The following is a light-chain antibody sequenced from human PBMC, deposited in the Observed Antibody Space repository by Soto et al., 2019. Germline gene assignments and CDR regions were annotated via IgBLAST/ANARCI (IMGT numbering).Light chain of an antibody. Sequence: QSALTQPPSASGSPGQSVAISCTGTSSDVGGYDYVSWFQQNPGKAPKLMIYDVTKRPSGVPDRFSGSKSGNTASLTVSGLQAEDEAYYYCASYGGYYVVFDGGTKLTVL. V-gene: IGLV2-8*01. CDR2: DVT. CDR3: ASYGGYYVV. CDR1: SSDVGGYDY. J-gene: IGLJ2*01.